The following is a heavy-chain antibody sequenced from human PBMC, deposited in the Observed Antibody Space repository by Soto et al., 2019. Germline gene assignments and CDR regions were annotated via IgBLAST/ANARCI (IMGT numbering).Heavy chain of an antibody. J-gene: IGHJ4*02. Sequence: GGSLRLSCAASGFTFSNAWMSWVRQAPGKGLEWVGRIKSKTDGGTTDYAEPVKGRFTISRDDSKNTLYLQMNSLKTEDTAVYYCTTDPEYLIYDYWGQGTLVTVSS. CDR2: IKSKTDGGTT. CDR1: GFTFSNAW. D-gene: IGHD2-2*01. CDR3: TTDPEYLIYDY. V-gene: IGHV3-15*01.